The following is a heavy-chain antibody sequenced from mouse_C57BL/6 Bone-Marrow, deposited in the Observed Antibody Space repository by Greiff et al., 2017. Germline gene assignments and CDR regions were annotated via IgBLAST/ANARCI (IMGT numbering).Heavy chain of an antibody. Sequence: VQLQQSGAELVKPGASVKLSCKASGYTFTSYWMHWVKQRPGQGLEWIGNIHPSSGYTKYNQKFKDKATLTADKSSSTAYMQLRSLTYADSAVFYDRRELNGLIAYWGQGTLVTVSA. J-gene: IGHJ3*01. CDR3: RRELNGLIAY. CDR2: IHPSSGYT. D-gene: IGHD1-3*01. V-gene: IGHV1-7*01. CDR1: GYTFTSYW.